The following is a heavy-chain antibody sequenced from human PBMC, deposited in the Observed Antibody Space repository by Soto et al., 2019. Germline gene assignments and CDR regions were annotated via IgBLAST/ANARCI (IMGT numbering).Heavy chain of an antibody. Sequence: SETLSLTCGVYRGSFSGFYWSWVRQTPGGGLEWIGEINHSGTTNYNPSFQNRVTISVDKSTNNFSLKMTSVTVADAAVYYCARGRGYVYGSNFYGLDVWGQGTTVTVSS. CDR2: INHSGTT. CDR1: RGSFSGFY. D-gene: IGHD6-25*01. CDR3: ARGRGYVYGSNFYGLDV. J-gene: IGHJ6*02. V-gene: IGHV4-34*01.